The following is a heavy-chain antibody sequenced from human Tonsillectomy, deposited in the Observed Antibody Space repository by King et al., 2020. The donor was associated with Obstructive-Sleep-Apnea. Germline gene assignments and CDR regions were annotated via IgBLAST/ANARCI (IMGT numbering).Heavy chain of an antibody. CDR2: IRDDGSNK. V-gene: IGHV3-30*02. CDR1: GFTVSSYG. D-gene: IGHD4-17*01. CDR3: AKLYGDSVHYFYHGLDV. Sequence: QVQLVESGGGVVQPGGSLRLSCAASGFTVSSYGMHLVRQAPGKGLEWVAFIRDDGSNKYHVDSVKGRLTISRDNSKSTLYLQMDSLRAEDTAVYYCAKLYGDSVHYFYHGLDVWGQGTTVTVSS. J-gene: IGHJ6*02.